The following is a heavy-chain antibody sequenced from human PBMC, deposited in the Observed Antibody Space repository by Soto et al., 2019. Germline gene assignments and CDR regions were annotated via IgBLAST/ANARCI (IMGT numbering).Heavy chain of an antibody. D-gene: IGHD3-22*01. J-gene: IGHJ4*02. V-gene: IGHV3-33*01. Sequence: GGSLRLSCAASGFTFSSYGMHWVRQAPGKGLEWVAVIWYDGSNKYYADSVKGRFTISRDNSKNTLYLQMNSLRAEDTAVYYCARDYDSSGCPRYYFDYWGQGTLVTVSS. CDR1: GFTFSSYG. CDR3: ARDYDSSGCPRYYFDY. CDR2: IWYDGSNK.